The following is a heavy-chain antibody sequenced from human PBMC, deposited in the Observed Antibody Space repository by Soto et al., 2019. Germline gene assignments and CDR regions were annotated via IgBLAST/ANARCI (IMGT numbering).Heavy chain of an antibody. CDR3: ARSTIFGVVTNWFDP. J-gene: IGHJ5*02. D-gene: IGHD3-3*01. CDR2: ISAYNGNT. CDR1: GYTFTSYG. V-gene: IGHV1-18*01. Sequence: ASVKVSCKASGYTFTSYGISWVRQAPGQGLEWMGWISAYNGNTNYAQKLQGRVTMTRDTSTSTVYMELSSLRSEDTAVYYCARSTIFGVVTNWFDPWGQGTLVTVSS.